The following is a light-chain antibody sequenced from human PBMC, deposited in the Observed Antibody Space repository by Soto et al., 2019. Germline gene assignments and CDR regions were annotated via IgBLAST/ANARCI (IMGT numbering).Light chain of an antibody. CDR2: DVT. CDR3: ISYASINTYV. Sequence: QSALTQPASVSGSPGQSITISCTGNSSDVGGYDYVSWYQQHPGKAPKLMIYDVTNRPSGVSNRFSGSKSGNTASLTISGLQAEDEADYYCISYASINTYVFGTGTQLTVL. V-gene: IGLV2-14*01. CDR1: SSDVGGYDY. J-gene: IGLJ1*01.